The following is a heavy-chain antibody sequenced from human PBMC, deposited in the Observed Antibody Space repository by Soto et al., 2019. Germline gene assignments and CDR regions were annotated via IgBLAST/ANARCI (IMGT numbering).Heavy chain of an antibody. CDR3: ARDYGYGSTWYSPADY. D-gene: IGHD6-13*01. J-gene: IGHJ4*02. V-gene: IGHV3-30*04. Sequence: QVHLVESGGGVVQPGRSLRLSCAASGFTFSNFAIHWVRQAPGKGLEWVAVTSSDGRNKYYADSVKGRFTISRDNSKNTLFLQMNSLRSGDTAVYYCARDYGYGSTWYSPADYWGQGTLVTVSS. CDR2: TSSDGRNK. CDR1: GFTFSNFA.